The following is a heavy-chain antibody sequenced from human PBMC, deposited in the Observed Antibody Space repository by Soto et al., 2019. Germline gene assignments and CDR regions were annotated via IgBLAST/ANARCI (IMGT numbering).Heavy chain of an antibody. CDR2: IYYSGST. CDR1: GGSISSYY. J-gene: IGHJ4*02. D-gene: IGHD1-26*01. CDR3: TRAPVSGSYCFDV. V-gene: IGHV4-59*01. Sequence: PSETLSLTCTVSGGSISSYYWSWIRQPPGKGLEWIGYIYYSGSTNYNPSLKSRVTISLDTSKNQFPLKLSSVTAADTAVYYCTRAPVSGSYCFDVWGQGTPVTVSS.